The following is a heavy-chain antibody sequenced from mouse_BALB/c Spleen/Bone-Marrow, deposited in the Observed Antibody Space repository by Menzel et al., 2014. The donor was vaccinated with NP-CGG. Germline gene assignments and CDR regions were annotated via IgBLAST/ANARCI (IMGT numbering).Heavy chain of an antibody. V-gene: IGHV3-2*02. D-gene: IGHD1-1*01. J-gene: IGHJ1*01. CDR3: ARYYYGSSYWYFDV. Sequence: EVKLQESGPGLVKPSQSLSLTCTVTGFSITSDYAWNWIRQFPGNKLEWMGYIRYSGSTSYNPSLKSRISITRYTSKNQFFLQLNSVTTEDTATYYCARYYYGSSYWYFDVWGAGTTVTVSS. CDR1: GFSITSDYA. CDR2: IRYSGST.